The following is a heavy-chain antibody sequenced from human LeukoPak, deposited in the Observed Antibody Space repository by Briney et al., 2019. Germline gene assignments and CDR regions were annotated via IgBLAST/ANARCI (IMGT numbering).Heavy chain of an antibody. D-gene: IGHD1-26*01. V-gene: IGHV4-30-4*01. CDR3: ARRGIVGAIQPFDY. CDR2: IYHSGST. J-gene: IGHJ4*02. Sequence: PSQTLSLTCTVSGGSISSGDYYWSWIRQPPGKGLEWIGYIYHSGSTYYNPSLKSRVTISVDTSKNQFSLKLSSVTAADTAVYYCARRGIVGAIQPFDYWGQGTLVTVSS. CDR1: GGSISSGDYY.